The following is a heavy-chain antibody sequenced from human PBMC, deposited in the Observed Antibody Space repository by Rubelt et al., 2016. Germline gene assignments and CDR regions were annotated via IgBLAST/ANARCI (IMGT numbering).Heavy chain of an antibody. J-gene: IGHJ5*02. V-gene: IGHV4-34*01. D-gene: IGHD2-15*01. CDR3: ARDYSGSTLFDP. CDR2: INHSGST. Sequence: QVQLQQWGAGLLKPSETLSLTCAVYGGSFSGYYWSWIRQPPGKGLEWLGEINHSGSTNYNPSLKSRVTISVDTSKNQFSLKLSSVTAADTAVYYCARDYSGSTLFDPWGQGTLVTVSS. CDR1: GGSFSGYY.